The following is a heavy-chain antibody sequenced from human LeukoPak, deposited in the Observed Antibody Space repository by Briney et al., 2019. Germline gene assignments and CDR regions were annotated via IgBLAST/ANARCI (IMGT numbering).Heavy chain of an antibody. V-gene: IGHV1-69*06. CDR1: GYTFTGYY. D-gene: IGHD2-15*01. Sequence: SVKVSCKASGYTFTGYYMHWVRQAPGQGLEWMGGIIPIFGTANYAQKFQGRVTITADKSTSTAYMELSSLRSEDTALYYCARDLGYCGGGSCYFPVGFDYWGQGTLVTVSS. J-gene: IGHJ4*02. CDR2: IIPIFGTA. CDR3: ARDLGYCGGGSCYFPVGFDY.